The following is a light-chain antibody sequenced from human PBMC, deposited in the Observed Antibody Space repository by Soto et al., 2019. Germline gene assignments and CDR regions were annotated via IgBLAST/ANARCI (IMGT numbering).Light chain of an antibody. CDR3: MQRLRRPLS. CDR1: QSLLHSDGNPY. Sequence: DIVMTQTPLYLSVTPGQPASFSCKSTQSLLHSDGNPYLYWYLQKPGQPPQLLIYEVSNRFSGVPDRFSGSGSGTDFTLRISRVEAEDIGGYYCMQRLRRPLSFGQGTRLDIK. J-gene: IGKJ5*01. CDR2: EVS. V-gene: IGKV2D-29*01.